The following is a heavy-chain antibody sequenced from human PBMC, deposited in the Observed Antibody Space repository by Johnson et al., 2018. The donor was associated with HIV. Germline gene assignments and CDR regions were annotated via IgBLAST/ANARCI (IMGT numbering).Heavy chain of an antibody. V-gene: IGHV3-48*04. Sequence: EVQLVESGGGLVQPGGSLRLSCAASGFTFSNAWMSWVRQAPGKGLEWVSYISGSDGAIWYADSVKGRFTVSRDNATNSFYLQMNSLRAEDTAVYYCARSVNAGRPFDIWGQGTLVTVSS. CDR1: GFTFSNAW. J-gene: IGHJ3*02. CDR3: ARSVNAGRPFDI. D-gene: IGHD2-8*01. CDR2: ISGSDGAI.